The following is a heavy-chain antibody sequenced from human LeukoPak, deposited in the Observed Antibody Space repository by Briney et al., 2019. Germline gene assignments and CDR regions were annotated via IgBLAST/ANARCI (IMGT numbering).Heavy chain of an antibody. V-gene: IGHV3-74*01. Sequence: AGGSLRLSCAASGFTFSSYWMHWVRQAPGKGLVWVSRINSDWSSTSYADSVKGRFTISRDNAKNTLYLQMNSLRAEDTAVYYCARALRGYSGYGFWGQGTLVTVSS. D-gene: IGHD5-12*01. CDR1: GFTFSSYW. CDR2: INSDWSST. J-gene: IGHJ4*02. CDR3: ARALRGYSGYGF.